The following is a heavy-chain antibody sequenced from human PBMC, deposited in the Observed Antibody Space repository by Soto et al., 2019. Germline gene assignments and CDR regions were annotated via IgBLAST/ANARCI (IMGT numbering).Heavy chain of an antibody. V-gene: IGHV3-11*01. D-gene: IGHD2-2*02. J-gene: IGHJ6*02. Sequence: PGGSLRLSCAASGFTFSDYYMSWIRQAPGKGLEWVSYISSSGSTIYYADSVKGRFTISRDNAKNSLYLQMNSLRAEDTAVYYCARGGCSSTSCYTGYYGMDVWGQGTTGTVSS. CDR3: ARGGCSSTSCYTGYYGMDV. CDR1: GFTFSDYY. CDR2: ISSSGSTI.